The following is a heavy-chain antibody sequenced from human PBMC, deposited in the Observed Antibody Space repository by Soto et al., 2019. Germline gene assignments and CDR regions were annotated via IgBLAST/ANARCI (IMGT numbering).Heavy chain of an antibody. Sequence: EVQLVESGVDLVQSGGSLRLSCAASGFTFSDFSMNWVSQAPGKGLEWVSHISSSSSTIYYADSVKGRFTISRDNAKNSLYLHMNSLRAEDTAVYYCAAGYSSAWYGFAYWGQGTLVTVSS. CDR2: ISSSSSTI. CDR1: GFTFSDFS. D-gene: IGHD6-19*01. CDR3: AAGYSSAWYGFAY. J-gene: IGHJ4*02. V-gene: IGHV3-48*01.